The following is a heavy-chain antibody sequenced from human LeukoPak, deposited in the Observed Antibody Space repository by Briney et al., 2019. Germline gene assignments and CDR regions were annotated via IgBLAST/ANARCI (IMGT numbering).Heavy chain of an antibody. J-gene: IGHJ4*02. CDR3: ANASEHGTYFDY. V-gene: IGHV3-23*01. CDR2: ISGSGGST. Sequence: PGGSLRLSCAASGFTFSDSAMSWVRQAPGKGLEWVSEISGSGGSTYYADSVKGRFTISRDTSKKTLYLQMNSLRAEDTAVFYCANASEHGTYFDYWGQGTLVTVSS. CDR1: GFTFSDSA. D-gene: IGHD2-21*01.